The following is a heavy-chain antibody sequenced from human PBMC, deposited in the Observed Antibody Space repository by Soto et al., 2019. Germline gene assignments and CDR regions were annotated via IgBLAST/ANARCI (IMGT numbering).Heavy chain of an antibody. CDR3: ARHGGYYCDY. CDR1: GGSFGGYY. CDR2: IGHGGGT. Sequence: SETLSLTCAVSGGSFGGYYWTWIRQPPGRGLEWIGEIGHGGGTVYNPSLESRVTISADSSNNQFSLKLNSVTAADTAVYYCARHGGYYCDYWGRGATVTVCS. V-gene: IGHV4-34*01. J-gene: IGHJ4*02. D-gene: IGHD3-16*01.